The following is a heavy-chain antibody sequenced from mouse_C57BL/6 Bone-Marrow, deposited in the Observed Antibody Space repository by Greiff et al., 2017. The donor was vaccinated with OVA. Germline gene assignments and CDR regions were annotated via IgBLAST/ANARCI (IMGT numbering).Heavy chain of an antibody. J-gene: IGHJ2*01. CDR3: TTCQLGRNY. D-gene: IGHD4-1*02. CDR1: GFNIKDDY. CDR2: IDPENGDT. V-gene: IGHV14-4*01. Sequence: EVKVEESGAELVRPGASVKLSCTASGFNIKDDYMHWVKQRPEQGLEWIGWIDPENGDTEYASKFQGKATITADTSSNTAYLQLSSLTSEDTAVYYCTTCQLGRNYWGQGTTLTVSS.